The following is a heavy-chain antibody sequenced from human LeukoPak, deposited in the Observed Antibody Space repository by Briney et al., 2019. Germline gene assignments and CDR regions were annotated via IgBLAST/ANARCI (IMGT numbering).Heavy chain of an antibody. CDR2: IWYDGSNK. V-gene: IGHV3-33*01. CDR1: GFTFSNYG. CDR3: AREAAARYYYYYGMNV. J-gene: IGHJ6*02. D-gene: IGHD6-13*01. Sequence: PGRSLRLSRAASGFTFSNYGMHWVRQAPGKGLEWVAVIWYDGSNKYYADSVKGRFTISRDNSKNTLYLQMNSLRAEDTAVYYCAREAAARYYYYYGMNVWGQGTTVAVSS.